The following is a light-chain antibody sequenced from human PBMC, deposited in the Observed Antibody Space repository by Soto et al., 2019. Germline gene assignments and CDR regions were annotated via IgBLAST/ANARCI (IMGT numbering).Light chain of an antibody. CDR3: QQYGSSPRT. V-gene: IGKV3-20*01. CDR2: DAS. J-gene: IGKJ1*01. CDR1: QSVSSSY. Sequence: EIVLTQSPGTLSLSPGERATLSCRASQSVSSSYLAWYQQKPGQAPRLLLYDASSRATGIPDRFSGSGSGTDFTLTISRLEHEDLAVYYCQQYGSSPRTFGQGTKVEIK.